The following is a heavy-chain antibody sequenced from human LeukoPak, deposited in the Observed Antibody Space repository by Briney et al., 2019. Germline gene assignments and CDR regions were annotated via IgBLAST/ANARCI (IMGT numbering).Heavy chain of an antibody. V-gene: IGHV4-59*08. D-gene: IGHD3-9*01. CDR3: ARQGYDILTGYIDAFDI. CDR1: GGSISSYY. J-gene: IGHJ3*02. Sequence: KTSETLSLTCTVSGGSISSYYWSWIRQPPGRGLEWIGYISYSGRTNYNPPLKSRVTISIDTSKNQFSLKLRSVTAADTAIYYCARQGYDILTGYIDAFDIWGQGTMVTVSS. CDR2: ISYSGRT.